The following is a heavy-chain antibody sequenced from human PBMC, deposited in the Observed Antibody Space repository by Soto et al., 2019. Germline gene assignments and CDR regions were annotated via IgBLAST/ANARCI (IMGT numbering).Heavy chain of an antibody. CDR2: ISWNSGSI. Sequence: DVQLVESGGGLVQPGRSLRLSCAASGFTFDDYAMHWVRQAPGKGLEWVSGISWNSGSIGYADSVKGRFTISRDNAKNSLYLQMDSLRAEDTAVYYCAKDRSKGGVVVPAAMYSAFDIWGQGTMVTVSS. D-gene: IGHD2-2*01. CDR1: GFTFDDYA. J-gene: IGHJ3*02. CDR3: AKDRSKGGVVVPAAMYSAFDI. V-gene: IGHV3-9*01.